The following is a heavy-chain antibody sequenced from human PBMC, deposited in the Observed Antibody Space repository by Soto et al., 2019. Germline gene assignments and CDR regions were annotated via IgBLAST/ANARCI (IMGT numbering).Heavy chain of an antibody. CDR2: ISSSGSTI. CDR1: GFTFSSYE. J-gene: IGHJ6*02. V-gene: IGHV3-48*03. CDR3: ARFRVVGAGYYYYGMDV. D-gene: IGHD3-3*01. Sequence: PGGSLRLSCAASGFTFSSYEMNWVRQAPGKGLEWVSYISSSGSTIYYADSVKGRFTISRDNAKNSLYLQMNSLRAEDTAVYYCARFRVVGAGYYYYGMDVWGQGTTVTVSS.